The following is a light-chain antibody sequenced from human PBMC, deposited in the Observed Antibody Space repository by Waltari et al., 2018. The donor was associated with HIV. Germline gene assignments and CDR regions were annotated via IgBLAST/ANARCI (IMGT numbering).Light chain of an antibody. J-gene: IGLJ3*02. CDR1: SSDVGGYNF. CDR2: DVF. V-gene: IGLV2-23*02. Sequence: QSALTQPASVSGSPGQSLTVSCTGTSSDVGGYNFVSWYQQHPGKAPKLIIFDVFKRPAGVSERFSGARSGNTASLTVSGRQAEDEADYYCCSYAGSRTWVFGGGTALTVL. CDR3: CSYAGSRTWV.